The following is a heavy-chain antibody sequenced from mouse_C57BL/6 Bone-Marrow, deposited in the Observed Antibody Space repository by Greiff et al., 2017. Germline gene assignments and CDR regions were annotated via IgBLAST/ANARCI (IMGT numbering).Heavy chain of an antibody. CDR3: ARLGSSYLDY. CDR1: GFTFSDYY. V-gene: IGHV5-12*01. Sequence: EVKLMESGGGLVQPGGSLKLSCAASGFTFSDYYMYWVRQTPEKRLEWVAYISNGGGSTYYPDTVKGRFTISRDNAKNTLYLQMSRLKSEDTAMYYCARLGSSYLDYWGQGTTLTGSS. J-gene: IGHJ2*01. D-gene: IGHD1-1*01. CDR2: ISNGGGST.